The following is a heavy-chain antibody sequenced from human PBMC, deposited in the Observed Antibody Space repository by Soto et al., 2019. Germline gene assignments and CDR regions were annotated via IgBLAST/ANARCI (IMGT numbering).Heavy chain of an antibody. J-gene: IGHJ3*01. CDR2: TYYRSKWKT. V-gene: IGHV6-1*01. Sequence: SQTLSLTCAISGDSVSSNSAAWNWVRQSPSRGLEWLGRTYYRSKWKTDYAVSVRGRITINPDTSKNQFSLQLNSVTPGDTAVYYCARGDVIDVWGRGTMVTVSS. CDR3: ARGDVIDV. CDR1: GDSVSSNSAA.